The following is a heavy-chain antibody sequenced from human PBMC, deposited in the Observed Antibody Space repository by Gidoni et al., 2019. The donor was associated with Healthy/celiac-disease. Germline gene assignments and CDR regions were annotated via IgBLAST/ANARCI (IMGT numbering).Heavy chain of an antibody. Sequence: EVQLVESGGGLVKPGGSLRLSCAASGFTFSSYSMNWVRQAPGKGLEWVSSISSSSSYIYYADSVKGRFTISRDNAKNSLYLQMNSLRAEDTAVYYCARVYSGYDPEAWFDPWGQRTLVTVSS. CDR1: GFTFSSYS. CDR3: ARVYSGYDPEAWFDP. CDR2: ISSSSSYI. D-gene: IGHD5-12*01. J-gene: IGHJ5*02. V-gene: IGHV3-21*01.